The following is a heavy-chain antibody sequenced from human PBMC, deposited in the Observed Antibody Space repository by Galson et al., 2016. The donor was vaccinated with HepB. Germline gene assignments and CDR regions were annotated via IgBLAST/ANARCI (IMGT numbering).Heavy chain of an antibody. V-gene: IGHV6-1*01. D-gene: IGHD7-27*01. J-gene: IGHJ4*02. Sequence: CAISGDSVSSNSAGWYWIRQSPSRGLEWLGRTFYRSNWQNDYAESVKSRITINPETSKNQFSLHLRSVTPEDTAVYYCARRYLLGRGFGWWGPGTPVTVSS. CDR1: GDSVSSNSAG. CDR3: ARRYLLGRGFGW. CDR2: TFYRSNWQN.